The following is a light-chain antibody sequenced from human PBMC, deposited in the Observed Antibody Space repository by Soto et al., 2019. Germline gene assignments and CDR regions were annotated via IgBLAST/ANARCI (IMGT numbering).Light chain of an antibody. CDR1: RTVSGNY. CDR3: QDFGTSPVIV. Sequence: EIVLTQSPGTLSLSPGDRATLSCRASRTVSGNYLAWYQQRRNQAPRLLIFDAVRRAASIPARFSGSGSGTDFPLTISRLEPEDFALYFWQDFGTSPVIVFGGGTKVDMK. CDR2: DAV. J-gene: IGKJ4*01. V-gene: IGKV3-20*01.